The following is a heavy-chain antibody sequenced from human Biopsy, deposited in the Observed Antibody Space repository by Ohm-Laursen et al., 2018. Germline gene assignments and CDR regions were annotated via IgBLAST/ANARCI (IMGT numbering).Heavy chain of an antibody. CDR3: ARDRYYGSENYFSHYNMDV. V-gene: IGHV3-33*01. CDR1: GFTFSGYG. CDR2: IWYDGTDK. D-gene: IGHD3-10*01. Sequence: SLRLSCSASGFTFSGYGMHWVRQAPGKGLGWVAVIWYDGTDKFYADSVKGRFTISRDNSKNTLYLHMNSLRAADTAVYYCARDRYYGSENYFSHYNMDVWGQGTTVTVSS. J-gene: IGHJ6*03.